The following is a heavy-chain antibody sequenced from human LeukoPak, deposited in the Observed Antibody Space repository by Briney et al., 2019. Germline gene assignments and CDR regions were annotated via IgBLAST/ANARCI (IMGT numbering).Heavy chain of an antibody. D-gene: IGHD5-18*01. CDR1: GYTLTGYY. CDR2: INPSGGST. V-gene: IGHV1-46*01. Sequence: GPVKVSCKASGYTLTGYYIHWVRQAPGQGLEWMGLINPSGGSTRYAQKFQGRVTMTRDMSTSTVYMELSSLRSEDTAVYYCARALPHRRLMDTTMEQHWFDPWGQGTLVTVSS. CDR3: ARALPHRRLMDTTMEQHWFDP. J-gene: IGHJ5*02.